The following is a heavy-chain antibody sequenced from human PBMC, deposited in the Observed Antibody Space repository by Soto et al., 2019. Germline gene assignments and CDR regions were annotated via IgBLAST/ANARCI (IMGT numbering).Heavy chain of an antibody. J-gene: IGHJ4*02. CDR3: ARQIYDSDTGPNFQYYFDS. Sequence: GESLKISCKGSGYSFAGYWITWVRQKPGKGLEWMGRIDPSDSQTYYSPSFRGHVTISVTKSITTVFLQWSRLRASDTAMYYCARQIYDSDTGPNFQYYFDSWGQGTPVTVSS. D-gene: IGHD3-22*01. CDR1: GYSFAGYW. CDR2: IDPSDSQT. V-gene: IGHV5-10-1*01.